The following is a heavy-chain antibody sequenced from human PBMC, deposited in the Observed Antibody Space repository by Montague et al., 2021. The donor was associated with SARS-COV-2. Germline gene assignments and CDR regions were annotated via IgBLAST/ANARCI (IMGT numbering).Heavy chain of an antibody. D-gene: IGHD3-22*01. J-gene: IGHJ4*02. V-gene: IGHV4-38-2*02. CDR3: ASSYDSTGHVGY. CDR1: GFSISTGYY. Sequence: SETLSLTCTVSGFSISTGYYWGWIRQPPGKGLEWIGSIYHSGSTYYNPSLKSRVTISVDTSKNQFSLKLSSVTAADTAVYYCASSYDSTGHVGYWGQGTLVPVSS. CDR2: IYHSGST.